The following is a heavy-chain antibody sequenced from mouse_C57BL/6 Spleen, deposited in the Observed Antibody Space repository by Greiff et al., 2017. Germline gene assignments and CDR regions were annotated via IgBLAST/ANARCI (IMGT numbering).Heavy chain of an antibody. J-gene: IGHJ2*01. CDR3: ARDGYYGSSYAGFDY. Sequence: EVKLMESEGGLVQPGRSLKLSCTASGFTFSDYYMAWVRQVPEKGLEWVANITYDGSSTYYLDSLKSRFIISRDNAKNIRYLQMSRLKSEDTATYYCARDGYYGSSYAGFDYWGQGTTLTVSS. CDR1: GFTFSDYY. CDR2: ITYDGSST. V-gene: IGHV5-16*01. D-gene: IGHD1-1*01.